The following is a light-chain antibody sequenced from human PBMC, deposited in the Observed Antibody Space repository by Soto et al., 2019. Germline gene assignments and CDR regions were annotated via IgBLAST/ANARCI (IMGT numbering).Light chain of an antibody. CDR2: MVS. Sequence: QSALAQPASVSGSPGQSITISCTGTSSDVGNYNYVSWYQQYPGRVPKLLIYMVSNRPSGVSNRFSGSESGNTASLTISGLQAEDEADYYCSSYTSSSSYVFGTGTKVTVL. V-gene: IGLV2-14*01. CDR1: SSDVGNYNY. CDR3: SSYTSSSSYV. J-gene: IGLJ1*01.